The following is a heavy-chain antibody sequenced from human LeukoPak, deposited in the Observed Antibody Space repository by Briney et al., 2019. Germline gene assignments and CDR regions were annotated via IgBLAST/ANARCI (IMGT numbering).Heavy chain of an antibody. CDR2: ISGSGGST. CDR1: GFTFSSYA. V-gene: IGHV3-23*01. Sequence: PGGSLRLSCAASGFTFSSYAMNWVRQAPGKGLEWVSTISGSGGSTYYADSVKGRFTISRDNSKNTLYLQMNSLRDEDTAVYYCANKGYSSGYFYFDYWGQGTLVTVSS. CDR3: ANKGYSSGYFYFDY. J-gene: IGHJ4*02. D-gene: IGHD3-22*01.